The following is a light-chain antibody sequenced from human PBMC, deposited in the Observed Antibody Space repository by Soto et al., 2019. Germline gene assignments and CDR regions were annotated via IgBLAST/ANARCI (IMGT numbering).Light chain of an antibody. CDR3: QRYNNWPIT. CDR1: QGIGDT. Sequence: EVVLTQSPATLSVSPGEGVTLSCRDSQGIGDTLAWYQHKTVHTPRLLLYDTSARAIGVPARFSCSRSGPEFTLTISSLQYEDFANYYCQRYNNWPITFGGGTKIESK. J-gene: IGKJ4*01. V-gene: IGKV3-15*01. CDR2: DTS.